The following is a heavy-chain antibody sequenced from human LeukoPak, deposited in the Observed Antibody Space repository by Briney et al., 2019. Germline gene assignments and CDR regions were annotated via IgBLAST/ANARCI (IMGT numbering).Heavy chain of an antibody. Sequence: ASVKVSCKASGYTFTSYGISWVRQPPGQGLEWVGWINAYNGNTNNAQKLQGRVTITTDTTTSTAYMELRSLRSDDTAVYYCARDLWEDYYDSSGYYYVHSYWGQGTLVTVSS. CDR3: ARDLWEDYYDSSGYYYVHSY. CDR2: INAYNGNT. CDR1: GYTFTSYG. J-gene: IGHJ4*02. D-gene: IGHD3-22*01. V-gene: IGHV1-18*01.